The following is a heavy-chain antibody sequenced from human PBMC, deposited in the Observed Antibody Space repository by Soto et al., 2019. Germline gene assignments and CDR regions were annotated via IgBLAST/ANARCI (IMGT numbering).Heavy chain of an antibody. J-gene: IGHJ6*02. V-gene: IGHV3-48*03. CDR1: GFTFSSYE. CDR3: ARCCLKPDYYGLDV. CDR2: ISSSGTTI. Sequence: PGGSLRLSCAASGFTFSSYEFNWVRQAPGKGLEWISYISSSGTTIYYADSVKGRFTISRDNAENSVYLRMSSLRAEDTAVYYCARCCLKPDYYGLDVWGQGTTVTVSS.